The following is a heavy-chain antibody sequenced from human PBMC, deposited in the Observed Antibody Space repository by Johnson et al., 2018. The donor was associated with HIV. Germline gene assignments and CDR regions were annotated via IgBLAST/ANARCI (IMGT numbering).Heavy chain of an antibody. Sequence: VQLVESGGGLVQPGGSLRLSCAASGFTFDDYGMSWVRQAPGKGLEWVSGINWNGGSTGYADSVKGQFTISRDNAKNSLYLQMNSLRAEDTAVSYCARDVRMDKAFDIGGQGTMVTVSS. J-gene: IGHJ3*02. CDR3: ARDVRMDKAFDI. D-gene: IGHD2-15*01. V-gene: IGHV3-20*04. CDR1: GFTFDDYG. CDR2: INWNGGST.